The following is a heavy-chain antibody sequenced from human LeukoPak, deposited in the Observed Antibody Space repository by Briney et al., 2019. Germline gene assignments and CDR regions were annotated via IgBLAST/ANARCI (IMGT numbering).Heavy chain of an antibody. CDR2: MSSDGSKK. Sequence: GGSLRLSCAASGFTFSSYAMHWVRQAPGKGLEWVAVMSSDGSKKYYADSVKGRFTISRDNSKNTLYLQMNSLRAEDTAVYYCAKKFTGTTVISGDYFDYWGQGTLVTVSS. CDR1: GFTFSSYA. V-gene: IGHV3-30-3*02. CDR3: AKKFTGTTVISGDYFDY. J-gene: IGHJ4*02. D-gene: IGHD4-17*01.